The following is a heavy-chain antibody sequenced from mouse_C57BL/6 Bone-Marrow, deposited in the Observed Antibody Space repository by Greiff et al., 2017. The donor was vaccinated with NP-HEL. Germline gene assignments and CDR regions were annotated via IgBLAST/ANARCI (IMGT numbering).Heavy chain of an antibody. D-gene: IGHD2-10*01. CDR2: IWSGGST. J-gene: IGHJ4*01. CDR1: GFSLTSYG. Sequence: QVQLQQSGPGLVQPSQSLSITCTVSGFSLTSYGVHWVRQSPGKGLEWLGVIWSGGSTDYNAAFMSRLSISKDNAKSQVFFQMTSLQSDDTAIYYCARSNLLAMDYWGQGTSVTVSS. CDR3: ARSNLLAMDY. V-gene: IGHV2-2*01.